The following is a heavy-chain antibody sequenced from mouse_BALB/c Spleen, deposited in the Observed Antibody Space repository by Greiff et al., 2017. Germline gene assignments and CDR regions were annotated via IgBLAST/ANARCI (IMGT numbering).Heavy chain of an antibody. V-gene: IGHV5-6*01. CDR1: GFTFSSYG. J-gene: IGHJ4*01. CDR2: ISSGGSYT. D-gene: IGHD6-1*01. CDR3: ARHPSSYYAMDY. Sequence: EVQLVESGGGLVKPGGSLKLSCAASGFTFSSYGMSWVRQTPDKRLEWVATISSGGSYTYYPDSVKGRFTISRDNAKNTLYLQMSSLKSEDTAMYYCARHPSSYYAMDYWGQGTSVTVSS.